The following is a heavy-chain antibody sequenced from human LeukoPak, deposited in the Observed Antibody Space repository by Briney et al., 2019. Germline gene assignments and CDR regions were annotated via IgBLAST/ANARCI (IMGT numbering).Heavy chain of an antibody. Sequence: GGSLRLSCAASGFTFSSYAMSWVRQAPGKGLEWVSAISGSGGSTYYADSVKGRFTISRDNSKNTLYLQMNSLRAEDTAVYYCATRIVGATACDYWGQGTLVTVSS. CDR1: GFTFSSYA. J-gene: IGHJ4*02. V-gene: IGHV3-23*01. CDR3: ATRIVGATACDY. CDR2: ISGSGGST. D-gene: IGHD1-26*01.